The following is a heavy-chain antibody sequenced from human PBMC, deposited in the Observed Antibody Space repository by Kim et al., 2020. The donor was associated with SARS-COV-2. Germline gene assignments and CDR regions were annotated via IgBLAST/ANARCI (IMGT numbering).Heavy chain of an antibody. CDR2: IYYSGST. D-gene: IGHD3-22*01. J-gene: IGHJ3*02. CDR3: ARDTHYYDSSGYYYVGAFDI. V-gene: IGHV4-59*13. CDR1: GGSISSYY. Sequence: SETLSLTCTVSGGSISSYYWSWIRQPPGKGLEWIGYIYYSGSTNYNPSLKSRVTISVDTSKNQFSLKLSSVTAADTAVYYCARDTHYYDSSGYYYVGAFDIWGQGTMVTVSS.